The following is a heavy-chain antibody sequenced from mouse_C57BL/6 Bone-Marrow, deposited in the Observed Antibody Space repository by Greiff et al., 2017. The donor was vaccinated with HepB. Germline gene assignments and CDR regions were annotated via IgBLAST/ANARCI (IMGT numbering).Heavy chain of an antibody. CDR1: GYTFTSYW. D-gene: IGHD1-1*01. CDR3: ARALITTVVDY. J-gene: IGHJ2*01. V-gene: IGHV1-55*01. Sequence: VQLKQPGTELVKPGASVKMSCKASGYTFTSYWITWVKQRPGQGLEWIGDIYPGSGSTNYNEKFKSKATLTVDTSSSTAYMQLSSLTSEDSAVYYCARALITTVVDYWGQGTTLTVSS. CDR2: IYPGSGST.